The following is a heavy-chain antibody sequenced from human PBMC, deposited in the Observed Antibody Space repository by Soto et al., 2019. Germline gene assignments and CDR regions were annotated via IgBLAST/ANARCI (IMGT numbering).Heavy chain of an antibody. CDR1: GFTFSSYS. D-gene: IGHD3-22*01. CDR2: ISSSSSYI. Sequence: GGSLRLSCAASGFTFSSYSMNWVRQAPGKGLEWVSSISSSSSYIYYADSVKGRFTISRDNAKNSLYLQMNSLRAEDTAVYYCARDITLHYYDSSGYYYPGPFDYWGQGTLVTVS. V-gene: IGHV3-21*01. CDR3: ARDITLHYYDSSGYYYPGPFDY. J-gene: IGHJ4*02.